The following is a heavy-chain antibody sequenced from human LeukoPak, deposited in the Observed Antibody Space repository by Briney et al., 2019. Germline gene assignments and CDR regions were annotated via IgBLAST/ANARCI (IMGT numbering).Heavy chain of an antibody. D-gene: IGHD4/OR15-4a*01. J-gene: IGHJ4*02. V-gene: IGHV3-53*01. CDR2: IYSGGST. CDR3: ARRAGAYSHPYDY. Sequence: GGSLRLSCTVSGFTVSSDSMSWVRQAPGKGLEWVSFIYSGGSTHYSDSVKGRFTISRDNSKNTLYLQMNSLRAEDTAVYYCARRAGAYSHPYDYWGQGTLVSVSS. CDR1: GFTVSSDS.